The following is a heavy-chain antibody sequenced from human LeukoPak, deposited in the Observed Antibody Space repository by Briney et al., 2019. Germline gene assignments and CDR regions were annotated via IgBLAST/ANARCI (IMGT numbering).Heavy chain of an antibody. CDR2: IKKDGSEK. D-gene: IGHD6-13*01. CDR3: VRQFPQAAAGAAWYFDL. V-gene: IGHV3-7*01. Sequence: GGSLRLSCAASGFTFSSYWMSWVRQAPGKGLEWVANIKKDGSEKYYVDSVKGRFTISRDNAKTSLYLQMSSLSVEDTAMYYCVRQFPQAAAGAAWYFDLWGRGTLVTVSS. J-gene: IGHJ2*01. CDR1: GFTFSSYW.